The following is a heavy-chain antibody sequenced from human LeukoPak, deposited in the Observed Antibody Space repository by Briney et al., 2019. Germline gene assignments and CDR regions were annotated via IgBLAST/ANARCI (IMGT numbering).Heavy chain of an antibody. CDR1: GYRFTSYW. D-gene: IGHD6-13*01. Sequence: GESLKISCKGSGYRFTSYWISWVRQMPGNGLEWMGRIDPSDSYTNYSPSFQGHVTISADKSISTAYLQWSSLKASDTAMYYCATRLSSSWYYFDYWGLGTLVTVSS. CDR2: IDPSDSYT. V-gene: IGHV5-10-1*01. J-gene: IGHJ4*02. CDR3: ATRLSSSWYYFDY.